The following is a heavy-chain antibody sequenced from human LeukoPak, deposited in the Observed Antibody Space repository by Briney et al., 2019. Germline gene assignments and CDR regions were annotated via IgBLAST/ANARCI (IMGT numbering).Heavy chain of an antibody. J-gene: IGHJ4*02. V-gene: IGHV3-48*02. CDR3: ARDQYPYGDYGLSSY. CDR1: GFTFSSYS. CDR2: ISSSSSTI. D-gene: IGHD4-17*01. Sequence: PGGSLRLSCAASGFTFSSYSMNWVRQAPGKGLEWVSYISSSSSTIYYADSVKGRFTISRDNAKNSLYLQMNSLRDEDTAVHYCARDQYPYGDYGLSSYWGQGTLVTVSS.